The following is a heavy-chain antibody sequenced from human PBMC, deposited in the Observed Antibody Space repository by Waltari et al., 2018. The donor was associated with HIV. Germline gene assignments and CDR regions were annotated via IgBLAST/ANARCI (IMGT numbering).Heavy chain of an antibody. V-gene: IGHV1-24*01. J-gene: IGHJ3*02. Sequence: QVHLVQSGAEMMKPGASEKVSCKVSGYTPTQLSIHWVRQTPGKGLEWMGFFDPEDGETVYVQKLQGRVTMTRDSSTDTFYMQLSSLRSDDTAVYFCASPAPVGAFEIWGQGTMVTVSS. CDR3: ASPAPVGAFEI. CDR2: FDPEDGET. D-gene: IGHD6-13*01. CDR1: GYTPTQLS.